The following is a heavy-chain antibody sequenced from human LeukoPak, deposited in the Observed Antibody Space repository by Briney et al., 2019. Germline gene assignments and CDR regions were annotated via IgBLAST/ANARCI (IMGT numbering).Heavy chain of an antibody. V-gene: IGHV4-34*01. Sequence: SETLPLTCAVYGGSFSGYYWSWIRQTPGKGLEWIGEINHSGSTNYNPSLKSRVTISVDTSKNQFSLKLSSVTAADTAVYYCARGRVSSGWYGDAFDIWGQGTMVTVSS. D-gene: IGHD6-19*01. J-gene: IGHJ3*02. CDR2: INHSGST. CDR1: GGSFSGYY. CDR3: ARGRVSSGWYGDAFDI.